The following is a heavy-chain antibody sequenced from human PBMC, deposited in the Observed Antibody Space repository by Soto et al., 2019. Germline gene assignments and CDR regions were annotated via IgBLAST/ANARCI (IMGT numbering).Heavy chain of an antibody. D-gene: IGHD2-2*02. Sequence: GESLKISCAASGFTFSSYAMHWVRQAPGKGLEWVAVISYDGSNKYYADSVKGRFTISRDNSKNTLYLQRNSLRAEDTAVYYCARDDALTDCSSTSCYIPLQAPYYYYYGMDVWGQGTTVTVSS. CDR1: GFTFSSYA. V-gene: IGHV3-30-3*01. CDR2: ISYDGSNK. J-gene: IGHJ6*02. CDR3: ARDDALTDCSSTSCYIPLQAPYYYYYGMDV.